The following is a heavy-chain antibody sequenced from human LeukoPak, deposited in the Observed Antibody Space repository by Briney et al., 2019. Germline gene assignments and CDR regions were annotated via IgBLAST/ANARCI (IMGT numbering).Heavy chain of an antibody. CDR1: GFTFSSYV. V-gene: IGHV3-33*01. D-gene: IGHD6-13*01. CDR3: ARDPREYSSSWVPFDY. J-gene: IGHJ4*02. CDR2: IWYDGSNK. Sequence: GRSLRLSCAASGFTFSSYVMHWVRQAPGKGLEWVAVIWYDGSNKYYADSVKGRFTISRDNSKNTLYLQMNSLRAEDTAVYYCARDPREYSSSWVPFDYWGQGTLATVSS.